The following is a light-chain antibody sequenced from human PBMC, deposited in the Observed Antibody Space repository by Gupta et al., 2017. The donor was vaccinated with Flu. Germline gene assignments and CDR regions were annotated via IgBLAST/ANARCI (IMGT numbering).Light chain of an antibody. Sequence: SPATLSLYTGERATRSCRASKSVTSYLDWYQQSPGQAPRLLIYDASNRATGITVRFSGSGSETDFSLTSSGLEAEDFEVYYWQHRSTSHTFGQGTKLEI. CDR2: DAS. CDR1: KSVTSY. V-gene: IGKV3-11*01. CDR3: QHRSTSHT. J-gene: IGKJ2*01.